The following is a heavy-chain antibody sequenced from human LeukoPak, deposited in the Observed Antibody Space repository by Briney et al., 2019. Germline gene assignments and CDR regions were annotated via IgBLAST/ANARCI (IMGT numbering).Heavy chain of an antibody. D-gene: IGHD3-10*01. Sequence: GASVKVSCKASGYTFTGYYMHWVRQAPGQGLEWMGIINPSGGSTSYAQKFQGRVTMTRDTSTSTVYMELSSLRSEDTAVYYCTREGSWGTDAFDIWGQGTMVTVSS. J-gene: IGHJ3*02. V-gene: IGHV1-46*01. CDR1: GYTFTGYY. CDR2: INPSGGST. CDR3: TREGSWGTDAFDI.